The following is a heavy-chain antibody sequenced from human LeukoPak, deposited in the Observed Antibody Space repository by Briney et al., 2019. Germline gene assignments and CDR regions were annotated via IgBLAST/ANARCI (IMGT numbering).Heavy chain of an antibody. CDR3: ARVRSDYSSSSPPDY. J-gene: IGHJ4*02. Sequence: GGSLRLSCAASGFTFSSYAMSWVRQAPGKGLEWVSAISGSGGSTYYADSVKGRFTISRDNSKNTLYLQMNSLRAEDTAIYFCARVRSDYSSSSPPDYWGQGTPVTVSS. D-gene: IGHD6-6*01. CDR1: GFTFSSYA. CDR2: ISGSGGST. V-gene: IGHV3-23*01.